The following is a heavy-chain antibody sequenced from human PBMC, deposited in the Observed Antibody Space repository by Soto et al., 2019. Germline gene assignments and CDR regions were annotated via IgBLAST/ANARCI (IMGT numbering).Heavy chain of an antibody. J-gene: IGHJ5*01. D-gene: IGHD7-27*01. CDR1: GYTFTSYD. CDR2: MSPKTANT. CDR3: TGGPPNWGFDS. Sequence: ASVKVSCKASGYTFTSYDINWVRQTAGQGLEWMGWMSPKTANTGYAQKFQDRVTMTRSTSISTAYMELSSLTSEDTAVYYCTGGPPNWGFDSWGQGTPVTVS. V-gene: IGHV1-8*01.